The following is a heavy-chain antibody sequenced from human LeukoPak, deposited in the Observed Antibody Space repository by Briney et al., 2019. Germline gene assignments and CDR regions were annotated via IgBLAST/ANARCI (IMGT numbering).Heavy chain of an antibody. CDR1: GFTFDDYG. CDR3: ARMSDSSGWLPDHGRDY. J-gene: IGHJ4*02. V-gene: IGHV3-20*04. CDR2: INWNGGST. D-gene: IGHD6-19*01. Sequence: GGSLRLSCAASGFTFDDYGMSWVRQAPGKGLEWVSGINWNGGSTGYADSVKGRFTISRDDAKNSLYLQMNSLRAEDTALYYCARMSDSSGWLPDHGRDYWGQGTLVTVSS.